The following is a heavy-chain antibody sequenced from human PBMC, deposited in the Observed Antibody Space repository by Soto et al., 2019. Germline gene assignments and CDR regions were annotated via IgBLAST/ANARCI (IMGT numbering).Heavy chain of an antibody. CDR1: GGSGGSFSGYY. D-gene: IGHD2-15*01. CDR3: ARHTPAISISDH. CDR2: INHSGST. V-gene: IGHV4-34*01. J-gene: IGHJ4*02. Sequence: SETLSLTCAVYGGSGGSFSGYYWSWIRQPPGKGLEWIGEINHSGSTYYNPSLKSRVTISVDTSKNQFSLKLSSVTAADTAVYYCARHTPAISISDHWGQGTLVTVSS.